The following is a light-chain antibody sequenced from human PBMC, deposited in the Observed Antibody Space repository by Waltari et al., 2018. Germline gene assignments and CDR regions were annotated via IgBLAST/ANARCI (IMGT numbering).Light chain of an antibody. J-gene: IGKJ1*01. Sequence: DIQMTQSPSTLSASVGDRVTITCRASQTISSWLAWYQQKPGKAPKLLIYKASSLDSGVPSRFSGSGSGTEFTLTISSLQPDDFATYDCQQYNSYLTFGQGTKVEIK. CDR1: QTISSW. CDR2: KAS. CDR3: QQYNSYLT. V-gene: IGKV1-5*03.